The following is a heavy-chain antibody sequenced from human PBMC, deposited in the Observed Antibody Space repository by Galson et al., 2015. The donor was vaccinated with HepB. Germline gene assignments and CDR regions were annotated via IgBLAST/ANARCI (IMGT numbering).Heavy chain of an antibody. CDR3: AREDPVMITFGGVLAPDY. D-gene: IGHD3-16*02. CDR1: GFTFSAYS. CDR2: INSDGSST. J-gene: IGHJ4*02. Sequence: SLRLSCADSGFTFSAYSMHGVRQAPGEGRGWVSRINSDGSSTRYADSEKGRFTSSRDNAKNMLYLQMNSLRAEDTAVYYCAREDPVMITFGGVLAPDYCGQRALVPVSS. V-gene: IGHV3-74*01.